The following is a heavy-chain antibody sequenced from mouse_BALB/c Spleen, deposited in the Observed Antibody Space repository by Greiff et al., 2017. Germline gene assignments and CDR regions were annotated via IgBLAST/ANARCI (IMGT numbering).Heavy chain of an antibody. Sequence: EVQRVESGGDLVKPGGSLKLSCAASGFTFSSYGMSWVRQTPDKRLEWVATISSGGSYTYYPDSVKGRFTISRDNAKNTLYLQMSSLKSEDTAMYYCARLLRPAMDYWGQGTSVTVSS. CDR3: ARLLRPAMDY. CDR2: ISSGGSYT. V-gene: IGHV5-6*01. CDR1: GFTFSSYG. D-gene: IGHD2-12*01. J-gene: IGHJ4*01.